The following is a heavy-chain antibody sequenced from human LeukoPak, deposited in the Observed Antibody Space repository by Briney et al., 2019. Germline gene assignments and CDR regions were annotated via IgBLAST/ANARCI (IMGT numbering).Heavy chain of an antibody. CDR1: GFTFSSYW. CDR3: ARLLTSSLIDY. Sequence: PGGSLRLSCAACGFTFSSYWMHWVRQAPGKGLVWVSRINSDGSSTSYADSVKGRLTISRDNAKNTLYLQMNSLRAEDTAVYYCARLLTSSLIDYWGQGTLVTVSS. J-gene: IGHJ4*02. V-gene: IGHV3-74*01. D-gene: IGHD4/OR15-4a*01. CDR2: INSDGSST.